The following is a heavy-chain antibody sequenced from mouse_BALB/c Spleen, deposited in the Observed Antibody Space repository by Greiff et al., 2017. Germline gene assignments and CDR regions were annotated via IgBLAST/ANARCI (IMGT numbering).Heavy chain of an antibody. J-gene: IGHJ4*01. CDR1: GDSITSGY. D-gene: IGHD2-3*01. CDR2: ISYSGST. CDR3: ARFDAQYYYAMDY. V-gene: IGHV3-8*02. Sequence: EVQVVESGPSLVKPSQTLSLTCSVTGDSITSGYWNWIRKFPGNKLEYMGYISYSGSTYYNPSLKSRISITRDTSKNQYYLQLNSVTTEDTATYYCARFDAQYYYAMDYWGQGTSVTVSS.